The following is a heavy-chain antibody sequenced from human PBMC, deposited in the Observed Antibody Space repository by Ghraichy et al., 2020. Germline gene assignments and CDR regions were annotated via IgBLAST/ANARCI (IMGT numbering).Heavy chain of an antibody. V-gene: IGHV4-34*01. D-gene: IGHD2-15*01. CDR1: GGSFSGYY. J-gene: IGHJ4*02. Sequence: SETLSLTCAVYGGSFSGYYWSWIRQPPGKGLEWIGEINHSGSTNYNPSLKSRVTISVDTSKNQFSLKLSSVTAADTAVYYCARVHQTLGYCSGGSCGAFDYWGQGTLVTVSS. CDR2: INHSGST. CDR3: ARVHQTLGYCSGGSCGAFDY.